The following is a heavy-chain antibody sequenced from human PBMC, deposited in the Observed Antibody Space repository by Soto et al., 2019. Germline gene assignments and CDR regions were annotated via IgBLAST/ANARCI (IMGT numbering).Heavy chain of an antibody. D-gene: IGHD5-12*01. J-gene: IGHJ4*02. Sequence: SETLSLTCTVSGGSISSGGYYWSWIRQHPGKGLEWIGYIYYSGSTYYNPSLKSRVTISVDTSKNQFSLKLSSVTAADTAVYYCGREHEGDGYNSRKFDYWGQGTLVTVSS. V-gene: IGHV4-31*03. CDR3: GREHEGDGYNSRKFDY. CDR1: GGSISSGGYY. CDR2: IYYSGST.